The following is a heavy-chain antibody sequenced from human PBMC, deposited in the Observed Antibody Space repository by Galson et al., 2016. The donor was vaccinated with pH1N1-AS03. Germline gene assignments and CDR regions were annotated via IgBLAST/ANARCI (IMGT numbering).Heavy chain of an antibody. CDR3: ARDASGYMY. J-gene: IGHJ4*02. V-gene: IGHV1-18*01. D-gene: IGHD3-3*01. CDR1: GYTFVNYG. Sequence: SVKVSCKASGYTFVNYGISWVRRAPGQGLEWMGWISGYDGHTGYAQKFQGTVTMTTDTSTNTAYMELRSLTSDDTAVYYCARDASGYMYWGQGTLVTVSS. CDR2: ISGYDGHT.